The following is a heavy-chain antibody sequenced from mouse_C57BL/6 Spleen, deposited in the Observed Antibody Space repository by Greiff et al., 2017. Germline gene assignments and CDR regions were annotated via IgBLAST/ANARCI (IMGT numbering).Heavy chain of an antibody. CDR2: IRYDGST. J-gene: IGHJ3*01. CDR1: GYSITSGYY. V-gene: IGHV3-6*01. D-gene: IGHD1-1*01. CDR3: ARDTTGFAY. Sequence: ESGPGLVKPSQSLSLTCSVTGYSITSGYYWNWIRQFPGNKLEWMGYIRYDGSTNYNPSLKNRISITRDTAKNQFCLKLMSLTTEDTATYDCARDTTGFAYWGQGTLVTVSA.